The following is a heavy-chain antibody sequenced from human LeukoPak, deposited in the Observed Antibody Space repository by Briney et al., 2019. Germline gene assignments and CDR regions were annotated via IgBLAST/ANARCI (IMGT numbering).Heavy chain of an antibody. CDR1: GYSFTSYW. CDR2: IYPGDSDT. V-gene: IGHV5-51*01. J-gene: IGHJ3*02. Sequence: AAESLKISCKGSGYSFTSYWIGWVRQIPGKGLEWMGIIYPGDSDTRYSPSFQGQVTISADKSISTAYLQWSSLKASDTAMYYCARRSSSWYPSAFDIWGQGTMVTVSS. CDR3: ARRSSSWYPSAFDI. D-gene: IGHD6-13*01.